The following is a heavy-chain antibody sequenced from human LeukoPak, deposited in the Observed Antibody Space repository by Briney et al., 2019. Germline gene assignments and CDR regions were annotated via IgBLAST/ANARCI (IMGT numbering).Heavy chain of an antibody. Sequence: ASVKVSCKASGYTFTGYYMHWVRQAPGQGLEWMGWINPKSGGTNYAQNFQGRVTMTRNTSISTAYMELSRLRSDDTAVYYCAKDLQWELPRGDALDIWGQGTMVTVSS. V-gene: IGHV1-2*02. CDR2: INPKSGGT. CDR1: GYTFTGYY. J-gene: IGHJ3*02. CDR3: AKDLQWELPRGDALDI. D-gene: IGHD1-26*01.